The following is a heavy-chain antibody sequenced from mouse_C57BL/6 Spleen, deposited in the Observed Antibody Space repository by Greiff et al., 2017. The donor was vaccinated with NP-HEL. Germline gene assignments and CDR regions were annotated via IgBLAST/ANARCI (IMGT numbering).Heavy chain of an antibody. Sequence: EVQLVESGGGLVKPGGSLKLSCAASGFTFSDYGMHWVRQAPEKGLEWVAYISSGSSTIYYADTVKGRFTISRDNAKNTLFLQMTSLRSEDTAMYYCASGIYDYDDAMDYWGQGTSVTVSS. V-gene: IGHV5-17*01. D-gene: IGHD2-4*01. J-gene: IGHJ4*01. CDR2: ISSGSSTI. CDR1: GFTFSDYG. CDR3: ASGIYDYDDAMDY.